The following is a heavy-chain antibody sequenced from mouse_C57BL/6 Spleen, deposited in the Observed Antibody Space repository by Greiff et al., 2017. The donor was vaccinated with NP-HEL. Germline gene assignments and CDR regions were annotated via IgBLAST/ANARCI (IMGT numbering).Heavy chain of an antibody. CDR2: INPNNGGT. J-gene: IGHJ2*01. CDR3: ARSSPYYFDY. Sequence: EVKLQQSGPELVKPGASVKISCKASGYTFTDYYMNWVKQSHGKSLEWIGDINPNNGGTSYNQKFKGKATLTVDKSSSTAYMELRSLTSEDSAVYYCARSSPYYFDYWGQGTTLTVSS. D-gene: IGHD1-1*01. V-gene: IGHV1-26*01. CDR1: GYTFTDYY.